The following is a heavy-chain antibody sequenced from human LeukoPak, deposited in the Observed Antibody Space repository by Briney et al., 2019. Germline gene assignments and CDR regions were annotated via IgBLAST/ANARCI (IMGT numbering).Heavy chain of an antibody. CDR2: IIPIFGTA. CDR3: AIGITIFGVVSDAFDI. CDR1: GGTFSSYA. Sequence: SVKVSCKASGGTFSSYAISWVRQAPGQGLEWMGGIIPIFGTANYAQKFQGRVTITADESTSTAYMELSSLRSEDTAVYYCAIGITIFGVVSDAFDIWGQGTMVTVSS. D-gene: IGHD3-3*01. V-gene: IGHV1-69*01. J-gene: IGHJ3*02.